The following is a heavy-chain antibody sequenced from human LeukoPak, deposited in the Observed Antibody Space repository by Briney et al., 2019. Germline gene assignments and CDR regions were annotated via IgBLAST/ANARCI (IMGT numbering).Heavy chain of an antibody. CDR1: GFTFSSYA. Sequence: GGSLRLSCAPSGFTFSSYAMSWVRQAPGEGLEWVSGISGSGGRTYYADSVKGRFTISKDNSKNTLYLQMNSLRAEDTAVYYCAKGSKGGMIVPGERPKYFQHWGQGTLVTASS. D-gene: IGHD3-10*01. V-gene: IGHV3-23*01. J-gene: IGHJ1*01. CDR3: AKGSKGGMIVPGERPKYFQH. CDR2: ISGSGGRT.